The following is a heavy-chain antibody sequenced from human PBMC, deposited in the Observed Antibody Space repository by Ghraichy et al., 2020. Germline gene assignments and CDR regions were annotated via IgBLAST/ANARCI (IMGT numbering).Heavy chain of an antibody. CDR1: GYTFTSYD. D-gene: IGHD3-22*01. CDR3: ARVGETYLDSSGYYRP. V-gene: IGHV1-8*01. J-gene: IGHJ5*02. Sequence: ASVKVSCKASGYTFTSYDIHWVRQATGQGLEWLGWMSPNSGNTGYAQKFQGRVTMTGDTSTNTAYMELRSLRSEDTAVYFCARVGETYLDSSGYYRPWGQGTRVTVSS. CDR2: MSPNSGNT.